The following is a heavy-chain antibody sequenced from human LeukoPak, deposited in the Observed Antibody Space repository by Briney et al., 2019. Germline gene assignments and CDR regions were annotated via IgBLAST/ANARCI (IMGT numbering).Heavy chain of an antibody. D-gene: IGHD2-15*01. CDR2: IIAIFGTT. V-gene: IGHV1-69*05. CDR3: ARSGYSSSWYNL. Sequence: SVKVSSKASGGTFTSYAISWVRQAPGQGLEWMGGIIAIFGTTNYAQKFQGRVTITTDESTSTAYMEMSSLTSEDTAAYYCARSGYSSSWYNLWGQGTLVTVSS. J-gene: IGHJ5*02. CDR1: GGTFTSYA.